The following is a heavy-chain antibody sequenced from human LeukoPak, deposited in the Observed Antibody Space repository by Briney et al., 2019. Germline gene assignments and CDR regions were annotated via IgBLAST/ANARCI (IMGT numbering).Heavy chain of an antibody. J-gene: IGHJ3*02. CDR2: ISWNSGSI. CDR1: GFTFDDYA. V-gene: IGHV3-9*01. Sequence: PGGSLRLSCAASGFTFDDYAMHWVRQAPGKGLEWVSGISWNSGSIGYADSVKGRFTIYRDNAKNSLYLQMNSLRAEDTALYYCAKSSPPEYYDILTGFSPLHAFDIWGQGTMVTVSS. CDR3: AKSSPPEYYDILTGFSPLHAFDI. D-gene: IGHD3-9*01.